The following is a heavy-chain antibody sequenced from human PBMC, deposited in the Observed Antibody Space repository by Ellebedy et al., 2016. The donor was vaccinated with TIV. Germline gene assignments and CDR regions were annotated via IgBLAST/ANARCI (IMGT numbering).Heavy chain of an antibody. J-gene: IGHJ4*02. V-gene: IGHV1-18*01. CDR2: ISVNNGNT. CDR1: GYTFTSYG. D-gene: IGHD3-22*01. Sequence: AASVKVSCKASGYTFTSYGISWVRQAPGQGLEWMGWISVNNGNTNYGQKFQGRVTLTTDTSTSTAYMELRSLRSDATAVYYCARGNYYDSSGYYSGTFDYWGQGTLVTVSS. CDR3: ARGNYYDSSGYYSGTFDY.